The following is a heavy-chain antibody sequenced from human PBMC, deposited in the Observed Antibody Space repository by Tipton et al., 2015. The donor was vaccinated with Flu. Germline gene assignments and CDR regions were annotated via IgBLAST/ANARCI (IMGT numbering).Heavy chain of an antibody. CDR3: ARVPGQYYFDY. V-gene: IGHV1-2*02. D-gene: IGHD6-19*01. Sequence: QVQLVQSAAEVKKPGASVKVSCKTSGYTFTGYYIHWVRQAPGQGLQWMGWIDPNSGGTKYAQNFQGRVTVTRDTSINTAYIALSRLRSDDTAIYYCARVPGQYYFDYWGQGTLVTVSS. CDR1: GYTFTGYY. J-gene: IGHJ4*02. CDR2: IDPNSGGT.